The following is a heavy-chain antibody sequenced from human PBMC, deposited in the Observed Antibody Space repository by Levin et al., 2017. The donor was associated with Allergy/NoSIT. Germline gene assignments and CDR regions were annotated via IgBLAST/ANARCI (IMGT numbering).Heavy chain of an antibody. CDR2: INQDGSEK. J-gene: IGHJ4*02. CDR1: GFTFSSYW. Sequence: GGSLRLSCAASGFTFSSYWMSWVRQAPGKGLEWVANINQDGSEKYYVDSVKGRFTISRDNAKNSLYLQMNSLRAEDTAVYYCARDSTTTVTTPVDYWGQGTLVTVSS. V-gene: IGHV3-7*03. CDR3: ARDSTTTVTTPVDY. D-gene: IGHD4-17*01.